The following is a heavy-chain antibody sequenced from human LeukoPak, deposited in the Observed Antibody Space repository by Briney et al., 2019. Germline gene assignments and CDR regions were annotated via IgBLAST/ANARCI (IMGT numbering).Heavy chain of an antibody. J-gene: IGHJ4*02. V-gene: IGHV5-51*01. Sequence: GESLKIYCKGSGYSFSSYWIGWVRQMPGKGLEWMGIIYPGDSDTRDSPSFQGQVTISADKSVSTAYLQWSNLKASDTAMYYCARVARDGATTLDYWGQGTLVTVSS. CDR3: ARVARDGATTLDY. CDR1: GYSFSSYW. D-gene: IGHD1-26*01. CDR2: IYPGDSDT.